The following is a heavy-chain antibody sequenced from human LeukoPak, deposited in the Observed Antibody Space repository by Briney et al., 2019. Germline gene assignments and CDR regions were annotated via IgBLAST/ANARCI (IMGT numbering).Heavy chain of an antibody. V-gene: IGHV5-51*01. CDR2: IYPGDSDT. Sequence: GESLKISCRGSGYSFTTYWIGWVRQMPGKGLEWMGIIYPGDSDTRYTPSFQGQVTMSADKSINTAYLQWSSLKASDTAVYYCARRQGCSSTSCPPDYWGQGTLVTVSP. D-gene: IGHD2-2*01. J-gene: IGHJ4*02. CDR3: ARRQGCSSTSCPPDY. CDR1: GYSFTTYW.